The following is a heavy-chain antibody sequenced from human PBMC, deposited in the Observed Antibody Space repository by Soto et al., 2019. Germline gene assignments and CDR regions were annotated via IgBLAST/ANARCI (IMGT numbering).Heavy chain of an antibody. V-gene: IGHV3-23*01. CDR3: AKRPLTAAGFDY. CDR2: ITGSGGGT. J-gene: IGHJ4*01. D-gene: IGHD6-13*01. CDR1: GFTFSNYA. Sequence: VQLLESGGGLVQPGGSLRLSCAASGFTFSNYAMTWVRQAPGKGLEWVSVITGSGGGTYFVDSVKGRLTISRDNSKTPVYPQMNSPRAEDPAVYYCAKRPLTAAGFDYWGHGALVTVSS.